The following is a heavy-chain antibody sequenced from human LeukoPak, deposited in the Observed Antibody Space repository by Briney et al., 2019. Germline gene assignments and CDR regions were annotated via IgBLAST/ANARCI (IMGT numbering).Heavy chain of an antibody. J-gene: IGHJ4*02. Sequence: PGGSLRLSCAVSGFTFSNFWMSWVRQAPGKGLEWVANINQDGSEKNYVDSVKGRFTISRDSAKNSLYLQMDSLRVEDTAIYYCARCSGWAFKNWGQGTLVTVSS. CDR3: ARCSGWAFKN. CDR1: GFTFSNFW. V-gene: IGHV3-7*01. D-gene: IGHD6-19*01. CDR2: INQDGSEK.